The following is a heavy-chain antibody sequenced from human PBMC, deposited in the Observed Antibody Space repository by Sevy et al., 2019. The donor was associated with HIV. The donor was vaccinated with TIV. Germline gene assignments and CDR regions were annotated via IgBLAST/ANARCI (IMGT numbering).Heavy chain of an antibody. CDR3: ARDGNYYDSSGYPYYFDY. Sequence: GGSLRLSCAASGFTFSSYGMHWVRQAPGKGLEWVAVIWYDGSNKYYADSVKGRFTISRDNAKNTLYLQMNSLRAEDTAVYYCARDGNYYDSSGYPYYFDYWGQGTLVTVSS. D-gene: IGHD3-22*01. J-gene: IGHJ4*02. CDR2: IWYDGSNK. CDR1: GFTFSSYG. V-gene: IGHV3-33*01.